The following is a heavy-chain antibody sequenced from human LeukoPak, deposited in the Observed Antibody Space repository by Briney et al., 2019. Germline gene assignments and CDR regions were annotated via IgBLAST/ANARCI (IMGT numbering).Heavy chain of an antibody. J-gene: IGHJ4*02. D-gene: IGHD3-10*01. Sequence: GRSLRLSCAASGFTFDDYAMHWVRQAPGKGLEWVSGISWNSGSIGYADSVKGRFTISRDNAKNTLYLQMNSLRAEDTAVYYCARLRTYGSDYWGQGTLVTVSS. CDR1: GFTFDDYA. V-gene: IGHV3-9*01. CDR2: ISWNSGSI. CDR3: ARLRTYGSDY.